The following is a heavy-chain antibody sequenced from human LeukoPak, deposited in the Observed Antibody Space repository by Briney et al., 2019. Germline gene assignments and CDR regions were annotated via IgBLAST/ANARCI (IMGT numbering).Heavy chain of an antibody. CDR2: VYHRGST. V-gene: IGHV4-38-2*02. Sequence: SETLSLTCTVSGFPITSVYYWAWIRQPPQKGLEWLGTVYHRGSTYYNPSLESRFTISVDTSKNQFSLKLSSVTAPDTAVYYCARDITPSGTRVPAAFDYWGQGTLVSVSS. CDR3: ARDITPSGTRVPAAFDY. J-gene: IGHJ4*02. CDR1: GFPITSVYY. D-gene: IGHD1-14*01.